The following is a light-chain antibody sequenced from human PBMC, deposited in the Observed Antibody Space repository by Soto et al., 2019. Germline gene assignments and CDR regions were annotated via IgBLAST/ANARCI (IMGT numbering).Light chain of an antibody. CDR1: QPISRY. CDR3: QQLNGYPPE. Sequence: LLTQSPSSLSASIGDRVTITCRATQPISRYLAWYQQKPGAAPKLLIYAATSLQRGVPSRFSGGASGTVFTLTIASLQSDDFATYYCQQLNGYPPEFGQGTKVDI. CDR2: AAT. J-gene: IGKJ1*01. V-gene: IGKV1-9*01.